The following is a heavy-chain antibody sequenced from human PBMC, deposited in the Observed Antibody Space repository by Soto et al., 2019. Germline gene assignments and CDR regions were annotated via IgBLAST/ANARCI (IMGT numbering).Heavy chain of an antibody. D-gene: IGHD2-8*02. V-gene: IGHV3-48*01. J-gene: IGHJ6*02. CDR1: GLTFRSYS. Sequence: GGSLRLSCAASGLTFRSYSMNGVRKAPGKGLECVSYMSSSNRTINYADSVKGRFIISIDNAKQSLYLQMISLSAEDTAPYYCARDSGLSPMAVWGQGTTVTVSS. CDR2: MSSSNRTI. CDR3: ARDSGLSPMAV.